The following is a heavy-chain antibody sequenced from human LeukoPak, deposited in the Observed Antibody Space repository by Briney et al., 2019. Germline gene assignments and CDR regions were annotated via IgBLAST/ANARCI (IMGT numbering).Heavy chain of an antibody. CDR1: GFTFSSYG. CDR3: ARSAYYDLYYMDV. J-gene: IGHJ6*03. CDR2: IWYDGSHQ. Sequence: GGSLRLSCAASGFTFSSYGMHWVRQAPGKGLEWVAVIWYDGSHQYYIDSVRGRFTISRDNSKNTLDLQMNSLRGEDTAVYYCARSAYYDLYYMDVWGKGTTVTVSS. V-gene: IGHV3-33*01.